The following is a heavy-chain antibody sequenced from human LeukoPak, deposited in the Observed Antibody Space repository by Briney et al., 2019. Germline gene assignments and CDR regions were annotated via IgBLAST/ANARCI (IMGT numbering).Heavy chain of an antibody. V-gene: IGHV4-59*01. J-gene: IGHJ5*02. CDR1: GGSFSGYY. CDR3: ARDWGSGYDSRFDP. CDR2: IYYSGST. D-gene: IGHD5-12*01. Sequence: SSETLSLTRAVYGGSFSGYYWSWIRQPPGKGLEWIGYIYYSGSTNYNPSLKSRVTISIDTSKNQFSLKLSSVTAADTAVYYCARDWGSGYDSRFDPWGQGTLVTVSS.